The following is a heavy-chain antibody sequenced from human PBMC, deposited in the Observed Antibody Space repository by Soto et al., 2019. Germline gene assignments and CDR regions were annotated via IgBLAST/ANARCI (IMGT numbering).Heavy chain of an antibody. CDR3: ALVGQYDSSDY. Sequence: EVQLVESGGGLVQPGGSLRLSCAASGFTFTTYSMNWVRQAPGKGLEWVSYISSSSTIYYADSVKGRFTISRDNAKNSLYLQMNSLRDDDTAVYYCALVGQYDSSDYWGQGTLVTVSS. CDR2: ISSSSTI. V-gene: IGHV3-48*02. CDR1: GFTFTTYS. J-gene: IGHJ4*02. D-gene: IGHD3-3*01.